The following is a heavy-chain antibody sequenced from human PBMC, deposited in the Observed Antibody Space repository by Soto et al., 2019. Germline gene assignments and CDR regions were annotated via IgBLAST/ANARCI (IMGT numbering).Heavy chain of an antibody. CDR1: GYTFTCYY. V-gene: IGHV1-2*02. D-gene: IGHD3-10*01. Sequence: XSVKVSCKASGYTFTCYYMHWVRQAPGQGLEWMGWINPNSGGTNYAQKFQGRVTMTRDTSISTAYMELSRLRSDDTAVYYCARAWFGEFRFYGMDVWGQGTTVTVSS. CDR3: ARAWFGEFRFYGMDV. J-gene: IGHJ6*02. CDR2: INPNSGGT.